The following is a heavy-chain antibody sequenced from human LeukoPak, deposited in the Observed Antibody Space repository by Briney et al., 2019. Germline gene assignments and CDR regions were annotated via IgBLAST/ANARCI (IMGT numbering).Heavy chain of an antibody. CDR2: IIPIFGTA. Sequence: GASVKVSCKASGGTFSSYAISWVRQAPGQGLEWMGGIIPIFGTANYAQKFQGRVTITADESTSTAYMELSSLRSEDTAVYYCARVRCEGSCCSFTAWFDPWGQGTLVTVSS. V-gene: IGHV1-69*13. J-gene: IGHJ5*02. CDR3: ARVRCEGSCCSFTAWFDP. D-gene: IGHD2-15*01. CDR1: GGTFSSYA.